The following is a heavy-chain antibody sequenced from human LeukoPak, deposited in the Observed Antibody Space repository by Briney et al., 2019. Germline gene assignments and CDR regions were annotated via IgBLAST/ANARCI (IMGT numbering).Heavy chain of an antibody. J-gene: IGHJ4*02. CDR3: ARASIRLRWLPYFDY. V-gene: IGHV3-30*03. D-gene: IGHD4-23*01. CDR1: GFTFSSYG. CDR2: ISYDGSNK. Sequence: GGSLRLSCAASGFTFSSYGMHWVRQAPGKGLEWVAVISYDGSNKYYADSVKGRFTISRDNAKNTLYLQMNSLRAEDTAVYYCARASIRLRWLPYFDYWGQGTLVTVSS.